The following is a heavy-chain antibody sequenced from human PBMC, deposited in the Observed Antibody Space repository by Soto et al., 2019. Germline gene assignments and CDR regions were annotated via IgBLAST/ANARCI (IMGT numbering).Heavy chain of an antibody. Sequence: QVPLVQSGAEVEKPGTSVKVSCTTSGYTFIHYAVQWVRRAPGHRLEWMGWVNAGDGNTKYSQNFQGRVTFTRDTSTNTAYMELSSLRPEDTAVYYCARGIWGSHRYYFDTWGQGTLVTVSS. CDR3: ARGIWGSHRYYFDT. CDR2: VNAGDGNT. J-gene: IGHJ4*02. CDR1: GYTFIHYA. V-gene: IGHV1-3*01. D-gene: IGHD3-16*02.